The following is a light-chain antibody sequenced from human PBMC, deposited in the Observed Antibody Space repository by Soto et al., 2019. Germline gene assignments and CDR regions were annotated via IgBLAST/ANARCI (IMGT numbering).Light chain of an antibody. CDR1: SSNIGSNS. J-gene: IGLJ3*02. V-gene: IGLV1-44*01. CDR3: AAWDDSLNGQGV. Sequence: QSVLTQPPSASGTPGQRVTISCSGSSSNIGSNSVSWYQQLPGTATKLLIYSNNQRPSRVPDRFSGSKSGTSASLAISGLQSEDEADYYCAAWDDSLNGQGVFGGGTQLTVL. CDR2: SNN.